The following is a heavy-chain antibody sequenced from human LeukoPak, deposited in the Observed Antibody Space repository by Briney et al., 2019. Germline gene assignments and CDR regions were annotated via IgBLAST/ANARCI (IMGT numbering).Heavy chain of an antibody. CDR1: GFTFSSYW. D-gene: IGHD4-17*01. V-gene: IGHV3-53*01. J-gene: IGHJ3*02. CDR2: IYSGGST. CDR3: ARDGTVTPYAFDI. Sequence: PGGSLRLSCAASGFTFSSYWMHWVRQAPGKGLEWVSVIYSGGSTYYADSVKGRFTISRDNSKNTLYLQMNSLRAEDTAVYYCARDGTVTPYAFDIWGQGTMVTVSS.